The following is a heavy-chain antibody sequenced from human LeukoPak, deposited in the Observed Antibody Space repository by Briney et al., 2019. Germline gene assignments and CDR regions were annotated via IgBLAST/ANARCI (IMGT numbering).Heavy chain of an antibody. J-gene: IGHJ6*03. Sequence: PLETLSLTCNVSGGSISGYHWSWIRQPPGKGLEWLGYIYYSGSSNYNPSLKSRVTMSADTSKNQFSLKLSSVAAADTAVYYCARVPRSYYYYYYMDVWGKGTTVTVSS. CDR2: IYYSGSS. V-gene: IGHV4-59*01. CDR3: ARVPRSYYYYYYMDV. CDR1: GGSISGYH.